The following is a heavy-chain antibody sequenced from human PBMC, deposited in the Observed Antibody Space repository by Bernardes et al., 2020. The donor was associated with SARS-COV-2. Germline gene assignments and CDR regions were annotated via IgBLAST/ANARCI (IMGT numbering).Heavy chain of an antibody. CDR2: FDPEDGEP. V-gene: IGHV1-24*01. Sequence: VKGYGRGEGEKITELSIHWVRQAPGKGLEWMGGFDPEDGEPVYPQRFQGRVTMTEDTSADTVYMELSSLRSEDTAVYYCATGPTTMTYWYFDLWGRGTLVTVSS. D-gene: IGHD4-17*01. CDR3: ATGPTTMTYWYFDL. CDR1: GEKITELS. J-gene: IGHJ2*01.